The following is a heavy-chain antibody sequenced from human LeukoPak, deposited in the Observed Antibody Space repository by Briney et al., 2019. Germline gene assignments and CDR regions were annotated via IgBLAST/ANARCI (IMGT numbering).Heavy chain of an antibody. CDR3: ASTTKGFFGY. CDR1: GGSISSYY. CDR2: IYYSGST. J-gene: IGHJ4*02. Sequence: SETLSLTCTVSGGSISSYYWSWIRQPPRKGLEWIGYIYYSGSTNYNPSLKSRVTISVDTSKNQFSLKLSSVTAADTAVYYCASTTKGFFGYWGQGTLVTVSS. V-gene: IGHV4-59*01. D-gene: IGHD2-8*01.